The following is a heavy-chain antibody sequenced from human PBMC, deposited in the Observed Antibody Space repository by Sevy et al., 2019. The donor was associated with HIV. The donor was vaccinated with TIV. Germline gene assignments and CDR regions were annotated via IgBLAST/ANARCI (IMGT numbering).Heavy chain of an antibody. CDR3: ARAGSGSLPFFDY. D-gene: IGHD1-26*01. J-gene: IGHJ4*02. Sequence: GGSLRLSCAASGFTFSDHYMDWVRQAPGKGLEWVGRTRNKANSYTTEYAASVKGRVTISRDDSKNSLYLQMNSLKTEDTAVYYCARAGSGSLPFFDYWGQGTLVTVSS. CDR1: GFTFSDHY. CDR2: TRNKANSYTT. V-gene: IGHV3-72*01.